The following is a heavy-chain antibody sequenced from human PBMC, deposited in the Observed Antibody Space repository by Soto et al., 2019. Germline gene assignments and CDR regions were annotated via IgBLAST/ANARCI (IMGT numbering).Heavy chain of an antibody. D-gene: IGHD4-4*01. V-gene: IGHV1-18*01. CDR2: INGYNANT. CDR1: GYTFSNYG. Sequence: QVHLVQSGLEVKKPGASVKVSCKTSGYTFSNYGIAWVRQAPGQGLEWMGWINGYNANTNYAQKFQGRVTMTIHTSATTAYLELRSLRSDDTAVFYCARGDSPVHFDHWGQGTLVTVST. CDR3: ARGDSPVHFDH. J-gene: IGHJ4*02.